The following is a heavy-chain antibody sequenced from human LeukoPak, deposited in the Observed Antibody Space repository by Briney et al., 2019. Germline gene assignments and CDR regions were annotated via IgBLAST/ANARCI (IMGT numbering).Heavy chain of an antibody. CDR3: ARAQYVAAAGRAY. CDR2: IKQDRSEK. D-gene: IGHD6-13*01. J-gene: IGHJ4*02. V-gene: IGHV3-7*01. CDR1: GFTFSSYW. Sequence: GSLRLSCAASGFTFSSYWMSWVRQAPGKGLEWVANIKQDRSEKYYVDSVKGRFTISRDNAKNSLYLQMNSLRAEDTAVYYCARAQYVAAAGRAYWGQGTLVTVSS.